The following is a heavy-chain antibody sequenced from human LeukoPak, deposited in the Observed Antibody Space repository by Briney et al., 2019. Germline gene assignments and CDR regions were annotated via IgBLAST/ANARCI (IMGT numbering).Heavy chain of an antibody. V-gene: IGHV1-2*02. Sequence: ASVKVSCKASGYTFTGYYIHWVRQAPGQGLEWMGWINPNSGGTNYAQKFQGRVTMTRDTSITTAYMELSRLRSGDTAVYYCARRWFGELSLDYWGQGTLVTVPS. CDR2: INPNSGGT. CDR1: GYTFTGYY. CDR3: ARRWFGELSLDY. D-gene: IGHD3-10*01. J-gene: IGHJ4*02.